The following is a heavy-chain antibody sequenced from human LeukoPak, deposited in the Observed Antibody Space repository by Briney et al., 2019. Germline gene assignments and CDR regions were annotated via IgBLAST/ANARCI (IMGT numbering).Heavy chain of an antibody. J-gene: IGHJ4*02. D-gene: IGHD1-26*01. CDR2: ISGSGASV. V-gene: IGHV3-23*01. CDR3: AKDPSGGYYIDY. Sequence: GGSLRLSCAASGFTFSTYAMNWVRQAPGQGLEWVSSISGSGASVDYADSVKGRFTISRDNSKNTLYLQMNSLRAEDTAVYYCAKDPSGGYYIDYWGQGTLVTVSS. CDR1: GFTFSTYA.